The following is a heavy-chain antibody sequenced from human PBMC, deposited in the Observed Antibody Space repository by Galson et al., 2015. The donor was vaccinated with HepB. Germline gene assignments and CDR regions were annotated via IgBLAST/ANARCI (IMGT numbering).Heavy chain of an antibody. CDR3: ARDYGDEALYYYYGMDV. J-gene: IGHJ6*02. V-gene: IGHV1-18*04. Sequence: SVKVSCKASGYTFTSYGISWVRQAPGQGLEWMGWISAYNGNTNYAQKLQGRVTMTTDTSTSTAYMELRSLRSDDTAVYYCARDYGDEALYYYYGMDVWGQGTTVTVSS. CDR1: GYTFTSYG. CDR2: ISAYNGNT. D-gene: IGHD4-17*01.